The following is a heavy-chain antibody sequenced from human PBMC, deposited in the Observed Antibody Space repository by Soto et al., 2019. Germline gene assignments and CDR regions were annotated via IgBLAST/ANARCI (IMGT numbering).Heavy chain of an antibody. D-gene: IGHD6-19*01. J-gene: IGHJ3*02. CDR1: GVSISSGAYY. V-gene: IGHV4-31*03. CDR2: IYYTGST. CDR3: ARQWARGFEI. Sequence: QERLQESGPGLVKPSQTLSLTCTVSGVSISSGAYYWSWIRQRPGKGLEWTGHIYYTGSTYYNASLTSRIKISIDTSKNQFSLKLTSVSAADTAVYYCARQWARGFEIWGQGTLVTVSS.